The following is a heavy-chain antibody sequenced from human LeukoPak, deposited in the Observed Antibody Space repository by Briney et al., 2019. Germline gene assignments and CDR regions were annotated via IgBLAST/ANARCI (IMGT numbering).Heavy chain of an antibody. CDR3: AKEFNRGLPDY. CDR1: GFSFRIYG. J-gene: IGHJ4*02. Sequence: GGSLRPSCATSGFSFRIYGMHWVRQAPGKGLEWVAVISYDGSNEYYADSVKGRFTISRDNSKNTLYLQMSSLRAEDTAVYYCAKEFNRGLPDYWGQGTLVTVPS. CDR2: ISYDGSNE. V-gene: IGHV3-30*18. D-gene: IGHD2-21*01.